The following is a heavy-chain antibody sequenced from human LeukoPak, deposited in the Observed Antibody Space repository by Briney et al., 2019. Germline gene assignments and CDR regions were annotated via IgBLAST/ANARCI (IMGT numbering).Heavy chain of an antibody. V-gene: IGHV4-59*02. Sequence: KPSETLPLTCTVSGGSVSSYYWSWIRQPPGKGLEWIGYMYYSGSTNYNPSLKSRVTISIDTSKNQFSLKLNSVTAADTAVYYCARDLRYCSSTSCYAHTYYYYMDVWGKGTTVTISS. J-gene: IGHJ6*03. CDR1: GGSVSSYY. D-gene: IGHD2-2*01. CDR2: MYYSGST. CDR3: ARDLRYCSSTSCYAHTYYYYMDV.